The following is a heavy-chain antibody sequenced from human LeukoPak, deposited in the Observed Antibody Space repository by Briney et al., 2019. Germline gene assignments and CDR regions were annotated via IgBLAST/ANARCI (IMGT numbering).Heavy chain of an antibody. CDR2: MNPNSGNT. J-gene: IGHJ4*02. V-gene: IGHV1-8*01. CDR3: ARGRGAYCGGDCSYFDY. CDR1: GYTFTSYD. D-gene: IGHD2-21*02. Sequence: GASVKVSCKASGYTFTSYDINWVRQATGQGLEWMGWMNPNSGNTGYAQKFQGRVTMTRNTSISTAYMELSSLRSEDTAVYYCARGRGAYCGGDCSYFDYWGQGTLVTASS.